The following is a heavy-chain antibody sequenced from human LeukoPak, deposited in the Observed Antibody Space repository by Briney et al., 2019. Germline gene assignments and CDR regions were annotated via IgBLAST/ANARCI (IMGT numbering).Heavy chain of an antibody. D-gene: IGHD5-18*01. Sequence: PGGSLRLSCAASGFTFSSYGMHWVRQAPGKGLEWVAVISYDGSNKYYADSVKGRFTISRDNSENALYLQMNSLRAEDTAVYYCAKGIQLWSWGYYFDYWGQGTLVTVSS. J-gene: IGHJ4*02. V-gene: IGHV3-30*18. CDR3: AKGIQLWSWGYYFDY. CDR1: GFTFSSYG. CDR2: ISYDGSNK.